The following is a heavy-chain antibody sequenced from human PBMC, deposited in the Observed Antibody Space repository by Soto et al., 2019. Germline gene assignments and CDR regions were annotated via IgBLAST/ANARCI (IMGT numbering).Heavy chain of an antibody. CDR1: GGSIISYY. V-gene: IGHV4-4*07. CDR3: AREAGDDYGDFDDY. J-gene: IGHJ4*02. D-gene: IGHD4-17*01. Sequence: QVQLQESGPGLVKPSETLSLTCTVSGGSIISYYWSWLRQPAGKGLEWIGRIYSTGTTTYNPALKRRVTMSVDRSKNQFSLKLTSVTAADTAVYYCAREAGDDYGDFDDYWGQGTQVTVSS. CDR2: IYSTGTT.